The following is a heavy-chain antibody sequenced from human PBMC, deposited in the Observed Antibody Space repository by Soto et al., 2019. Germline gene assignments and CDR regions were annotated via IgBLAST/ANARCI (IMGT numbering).Heavy chain of an antibody. D-gene: IGHD6-6*01. V-gene: IGHV4-38-2*01. J-gene: IGHJ5*02. Sequence: PSETLSLTCAVSGYSISSGYYWGCIGQPPGKGLEWIGSIYHSGSTYYNPSLKSRVTISVDTSKNQFSLKLSSVTAADTAVYYCARSLYSSSPGFDPWGQGTLVTVSS. CDR1: GYSISSGYY. CDR2: IYHSGST. CDR3: ARSLYSSSPGFDP.